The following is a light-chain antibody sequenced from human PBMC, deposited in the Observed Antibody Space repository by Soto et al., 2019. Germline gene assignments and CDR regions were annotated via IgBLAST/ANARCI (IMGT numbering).Light chain of an antibody. CDR2: AAS. Sequence: IQMTQSPSSLSASVGDGVTITCRASQSITTYLNWYQQKPGKAPKLLIYAASSLQSGVPSRFSGSGSGTDFTLTISSLQPEDFATYHCQQTYSTPWTFGQGTKVEIK. CDR1: QSITTY. CDR3: QQTYSTPWT. J-gene: IGKJ1*01. V-gene: IGKV1-39*01.